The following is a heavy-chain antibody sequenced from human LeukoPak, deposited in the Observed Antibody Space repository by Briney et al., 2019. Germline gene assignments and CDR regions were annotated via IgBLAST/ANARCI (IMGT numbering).Heavy chain of an antibody. CDR1: GFTFSSYW. CDR2: INQDESEK. J-gene: IGHJ4*02. D-gene: IGHD7-27*01. V-gene: IGHV3-7*01. Sequence: GGSLRLSCAASGFTFSSYWMTWVRQAPGKGLEWVANINQDESEKYYVDSVKGRFTISRDNAKNSLYLQMNSLRAEDTALYYCARGDWGPYYWGQGTLVTVCS. CDR3: ARGDWGPYY.